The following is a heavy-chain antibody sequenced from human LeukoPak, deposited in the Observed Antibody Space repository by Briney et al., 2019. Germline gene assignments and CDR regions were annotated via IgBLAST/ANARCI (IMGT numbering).Heavy chain of an antibody. J-gene: IGHJ4*02. V-gene: IGHV1-2*02. CDR1: GHIFTAYY. D-gene: IGHD2-2*02. CDR2: INPNSGGT. CDR3: ATDTTLTRALYCSSTSCYIDY. Sequence: ASVKVSCKASGHIFTAYYMFWVRQAPGQGLEWMGWINPNSGGTNYAQKFQGRVTMTRDTSISTAYMELSRLRSDDTAVYYCATDTTLTRALYCSSTSCYIDYWGQGTLVTVSS.